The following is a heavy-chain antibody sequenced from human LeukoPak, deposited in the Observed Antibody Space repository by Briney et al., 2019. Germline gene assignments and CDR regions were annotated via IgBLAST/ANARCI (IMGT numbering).Heavy chain of an antibody. CDR3: AREGSYIYDSSGYYPSGAFDI. CDR2: IYTSGST. D-gene: IGHD3-22*01. CDR1: GGSIISGSYY. J-gene: IGHJ3*02. V-gene: IGHV4-61*02. Sequence: PSQTLSLTCTVSGGSIISGSYYWSWIRQPAGKGLEWIGRIYTSGSTSYNPSLKSRVTISVDTSKNQFSLKLSSVTAADTAVYYCAREGSYIYDSSGYYPSGAFDIWGQGTMVTVSS.